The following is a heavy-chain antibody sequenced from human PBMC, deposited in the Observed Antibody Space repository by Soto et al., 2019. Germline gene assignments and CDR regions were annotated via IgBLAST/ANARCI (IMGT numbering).Heavy chain of an antibody. CDR2: INHSGST. D-gene: IGHD3-10*01. CDR1: GGSFSGYY. CDR3: PARPYYYYGLDV. Sequence: PSETLSLTCAFYGGSFSGYYWSWIRQPPGKGLEWIGEINHSGSTNYNPSLKSRVTIPLDGAKNQFSFKMTSVTAADTGLYYCPARPYYYYGLDVWGQGTTVTVSS. J-gene: IGHJ6*02. V-gene: IGHV4-34*03.